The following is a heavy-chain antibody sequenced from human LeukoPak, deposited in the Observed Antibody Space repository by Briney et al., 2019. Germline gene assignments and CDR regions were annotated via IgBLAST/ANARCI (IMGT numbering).Heavy chain of an antibody. J-gene: IGHJ4*02. CDR3: ARPIAAAGGASFFDY. CDR1: GYTFTDHY. V-gene: IGHV1-2*02. Sequence: ASVKVSCKALGYTFTDHYFHWLRQAPGQGLEWMGWIHPGRGDTNYAQKFQGRVSLTRDTSISTAYMELSRLTSDDTAVYYCARPIAAAGGASFFDYWGQGTLVTVSS. D-gene: IGHD6-13*01. CDR2: IHPGRGDT.